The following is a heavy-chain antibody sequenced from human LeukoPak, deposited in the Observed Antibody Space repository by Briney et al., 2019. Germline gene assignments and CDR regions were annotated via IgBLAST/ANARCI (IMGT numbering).Heavy chain of an antibody. J-gene: IGHJ4*02. CDR1: GGSISNYY. CDR3: ARDSRIMGAPGAFDY. D-gene: IGHD1-26*01. Sequence: SETLSLTCTVSGGSISNYYWSWIRQPAGKGLEWIGRFYSGSTNYNPSLKSRVTMSVDTSKNQFSLKLSSVTAADTAVYYCARDSRIMGAPGAFDYWGRGTLVTVSS. V-gene: IGHV4-4*07. CDR2: FYSGST.